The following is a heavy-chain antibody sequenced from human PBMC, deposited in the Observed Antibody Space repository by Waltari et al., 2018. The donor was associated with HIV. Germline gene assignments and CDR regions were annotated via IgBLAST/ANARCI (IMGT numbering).Heavy chain of an antibody. CDR3: SRPSGTLHSYGMDV. V-gene: IGHV3-49*03. CDR1: GFKFAGYG. Sequence: EVQLVESGGGLVQPGRSLRLSCRGSGFKFAGYGMSWLRQAPGKGLEWVGFIKSETYGGTAEYAASVTGRFVISREDSKSIAYLQMNSLEIEDTGVYYCSRPSGTLHSYGMDVWGQGTTVTVSS. J-gene: IGHJ6*02. CDR2: IKSETYGGTA. D-gene: IGHD1-26*01.